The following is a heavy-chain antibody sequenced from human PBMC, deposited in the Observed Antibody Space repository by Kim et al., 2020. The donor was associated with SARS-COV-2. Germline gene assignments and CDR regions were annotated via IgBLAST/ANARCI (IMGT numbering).Heavy chain of an antibody. CDR3: AKDLGRDYEIFTLTGRDYYYYGMDV. J-gene: IGHJ6*04. Sequence: GGSLRLSCAASGFIFSSYAMNWVRQAPGKGLEWVSVIYSDGSSTYYADSVKGRFIISRDNSKDTLYLQMRSLRAEDTAVYYCAKDLGRDYEIFTLTGRDYYYYGMDVWGKGTTVTVSS. CDR1: GFIFSSYA. D-gene: IGHD3-9*01. CDR2: IYSDGSST. V-gene: IGHV3-23*03.